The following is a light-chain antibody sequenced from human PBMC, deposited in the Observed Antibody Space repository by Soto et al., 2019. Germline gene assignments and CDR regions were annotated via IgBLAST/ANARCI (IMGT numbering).Light chain of an antibody. J-gene: IGKJ5*01. CDR2: GAS. CDR1: QSVSSN. CDR3: QQCGSSST. Sequence: IVMTHSPATLSVSPGEMATLSFRTSQSVSSNLAWYQQKPGQAPRLLIYGASTRATGIPARFSGSGSGTEFTLTISRLEPEDFAVYYCQQCGSSSTFGQGTRLEIK. V-gene: IGKV3D-15*01.